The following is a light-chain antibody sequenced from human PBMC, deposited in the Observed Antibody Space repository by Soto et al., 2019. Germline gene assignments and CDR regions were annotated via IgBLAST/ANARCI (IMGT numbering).Light chain of an antibody. CDR1: QSVSSSY. Sequence: EIVLTQSPGTLSLSPGERATLSCRASQSVSSSYLAWYQQKPGQAPRLLIYGASTRATGIPARFSGSGSGTEFTLTISSLQSEDFAVYYCQQYNNWPPPLTFGGGTKVEIK. CDR2: GAS. CDR3: QQYNNWPPPLT. J-gene: IGKJ4*01. V-gene: IGKV3-15*01.